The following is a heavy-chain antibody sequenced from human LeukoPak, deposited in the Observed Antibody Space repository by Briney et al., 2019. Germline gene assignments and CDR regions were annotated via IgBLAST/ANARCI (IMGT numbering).Heavy chain of an antibody. CDR2: IIPIFGTA. D-gene: IGHD6-6*01. Sequence: ASVKVSCKASGYTFTSYDINWVRQAPGQGLEWMGGIIPIFGTANYAQKFQGRVTVTADESTSTAYMELSSLRSEDTAVYYCARGRSSSSPGGWWFDPWGQGTLVTVSS. CDR1: GYTFTSYD. J-gene: IGHJ5*02. V-gene: IGHV1-69*13. CDR3: ARGRSSSSPGGWWFDP.